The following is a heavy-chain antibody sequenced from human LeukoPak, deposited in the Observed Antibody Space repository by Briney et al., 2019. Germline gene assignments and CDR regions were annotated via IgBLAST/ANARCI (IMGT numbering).Heavy chain of an antibody. V-gene: IGHV3-23*01. Sequence: GGSLRLSCAASGFTFNSYAMSWVRQAPGKGLEWVSNIYSSGDRTSYSDSVKGRFTIFRDNSQNTLYLQMNSLRAEDTAVYYCATYYYDSSGPRYFDSWGQGTLVTVSS. D-gene: IGHD3-22*01. CDR2: IYSSGDRT. J-gene: IGHJ4*02. CDR3: ATYYYDSSGPRYFDS. CDR1: GFTFNSYA.